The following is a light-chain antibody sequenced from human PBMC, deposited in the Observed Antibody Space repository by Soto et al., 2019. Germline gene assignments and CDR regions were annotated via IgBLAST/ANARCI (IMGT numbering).Light chain of an antibody. V-gene: IGLV4-69*01. CDR1: SGHNSYA. Sequence: QAVVTQPPYASASLGASVKLTCTLSSGHNSYAIAWHQQQPEKGPRYLMKLNSDGSHSKGDGIPDRVSGSSSGAERYLSSSSLQSEDEADYYGQTWSTDIRVFGGGTKLTVL. CDR3: QTWSTDIRV. CDR2: LNSDGSH. J-gene: IGLJ3*02.